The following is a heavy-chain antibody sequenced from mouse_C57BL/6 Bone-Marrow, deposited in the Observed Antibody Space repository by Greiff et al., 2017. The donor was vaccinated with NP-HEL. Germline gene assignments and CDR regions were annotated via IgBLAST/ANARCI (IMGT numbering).Heavy chain of an antibody. CDR3: ARGAQLGPYFDY. J-gene: IGHJ2*01. Sequence: QVQLQQPGAELVMPGASVKLSCKASGYTFTSYWMHWVKQRPGQGLEWIGEIDPSDSYTNYNQKFKGKSTLTVDKSSSTAYMQLSSLTSEDSAVYYCARGAQLGPYFDYWGQGTTLTVSS. CDR1: GYTFTSYW. CDR2: IDPSDSYT. D-gene: IGHD4-1*02. V-gene: IGHV1-69*01.